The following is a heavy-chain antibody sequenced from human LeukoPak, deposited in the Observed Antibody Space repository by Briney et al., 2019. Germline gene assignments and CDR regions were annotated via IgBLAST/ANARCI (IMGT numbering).Heavy chain of an antibody. CDR1: GGSISSGGYS. V-gene: IGHV4-30-2*01. J-gene: IGHJ4*02. CDR3: ARGAFYGDYYFDY. D-gene: IGHD4-17*01. Sequence: SETLSLTCAASGGSISSGGYSWSWIRQPPGKGLEWIEYIYHSGSTYYNPSLKSRVTISVDRSKNQSSLKLSSVTAADTAVYYCARGAFYGDYYFDYWGQGTLVTVSS. CDR2: IYHSGST.